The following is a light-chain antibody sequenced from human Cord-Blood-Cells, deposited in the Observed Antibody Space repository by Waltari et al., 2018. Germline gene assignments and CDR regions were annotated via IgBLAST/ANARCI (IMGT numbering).Light chain of an antibody. J-gene: IGLJ2*01. CDR1: SSDVGGYNY. CDR3: SSYAGSNNFVV. V-gene: IGLV2-8*01. CDR2: EVS. Sequence: QSALTQPPSASGSPGQSVTISCTGTSSDVGGYNYVSWYQQHPGKAPKLMIYEVSKRPSGVPDRCSCSKSGNTASLTVSGLQAEDEADYYCSSYAGSNNFVVFGGGTKLTVL.